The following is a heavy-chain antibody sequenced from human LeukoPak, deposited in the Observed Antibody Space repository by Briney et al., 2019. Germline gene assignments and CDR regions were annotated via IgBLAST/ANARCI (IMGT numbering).Heavy chain of an antibody. V-gene: IGHV4-39*01. Sequence: SETLSLTCTVSGGSFSSSSYFWGWIRQPPGKGLVWIGSIYYSGSTYYNPSLKSPITISVDTFKNQFSLKLSAVTAADTAVYYCYYDSSGNDFWGQGTPVTVSS. CDR1: GGSFSSSSYF. D-gene: IGHD3-22*01. J-gene: IGHJ4*02. CDR2: IYYSGST. CDR3: YYDSSGNDF.